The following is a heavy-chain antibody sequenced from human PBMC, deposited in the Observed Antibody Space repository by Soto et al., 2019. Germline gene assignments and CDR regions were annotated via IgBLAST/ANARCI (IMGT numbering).Heavy chain of an antibody. V-gene: IGHV3-23*01. Sequence: PGGSLRLSCAASGFTFSSYAMSWVRQAPGKGLEWVSAISGSGGSTYYADSVKGRFTISRDNSKNTLYLQMNSLRAEDTAVYYCAKDGAYYDILTGYRHYYYMDVWGKGTTVTSP. J-gene: IGHJ6*03. CDR3: AKDGAYYDILTGYRHYYYMDV. CDR1: GFTFSSYA. CDR2: ISGSGGST. D-gene: IGHD3-9*01.